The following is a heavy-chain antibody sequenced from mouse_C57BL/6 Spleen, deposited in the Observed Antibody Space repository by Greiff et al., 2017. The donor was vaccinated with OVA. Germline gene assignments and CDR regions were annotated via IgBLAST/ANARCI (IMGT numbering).Heavy chain of an antibody. Sequence: EVKLVESGPGLVKPSQSLSLTCSVTGYSITSGYYWNWIRQFPGNKLEWMGYISYDGSNNYNPSLKNRISITRDTSKNQFFLKLNSVTTEDTATYYCARYDAMDYWGQGTSVTVSS. J-gene: IGHJ4*01. CDR2: ISYDGSN. CDR1: GYSITSGYY. D-gene: IGHD2-10*02. CDR3: ARYDAMDY. V-gene: IGHV3-6*01.